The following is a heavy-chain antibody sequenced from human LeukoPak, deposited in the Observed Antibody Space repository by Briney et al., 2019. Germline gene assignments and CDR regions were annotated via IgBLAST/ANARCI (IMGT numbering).Heavy chain of an antibody. CDR1: GVSISSYY. D-gene: IGHD3-22*01. CDR2: IYIGGST. V-gene: IGHV4-4*07. J-gene: IGHJ5*02. Sequence: SETLSLTCSVSGVSISSYYWSWIRQPAGKGLEWIGRIYIGGSTNYNPSLKSRVTMSVDTSKNQFSLRLSSVTAADTAVYYCARSWLNQPCNWFDPWGQGTLDTVSS. CDR3: ARSWLNQPCNWFDP.